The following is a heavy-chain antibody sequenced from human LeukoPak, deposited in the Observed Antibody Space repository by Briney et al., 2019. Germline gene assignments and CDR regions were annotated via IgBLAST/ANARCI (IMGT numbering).Heavy chain of an antibody. CDR3: ATAPVNTMVVVVD. V-gene: IGHV3-23*01. CDR1: GFTFSSYA. CDR2: ISGSGGST. J-gene: IGHJ3*01. D-gene: IGHD3-22*01. Sequence: GGSLRLSCAASGFTFSSYAMSWVRQAPGKGLEWVSAISGSGGSTYYADSVKGRFTSSRDNPKNTLYLQMNSLRAEDTAVYYGATAPVNTMVVVVDWGQGTMVTVSS.